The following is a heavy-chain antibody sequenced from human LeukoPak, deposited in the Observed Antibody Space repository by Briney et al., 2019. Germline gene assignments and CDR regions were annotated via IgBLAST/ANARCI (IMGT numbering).Heavy chain of an antibody. CDR3: AKYKWELLYYFDY. J-gene: IGHJ4*02. CDR1: GFTFSSYA. Sequence: GGSLRLSCAASGFTFSSYAMSWVRQAPGKGLEWVSAISGSGGSTYYADSVKGRFAISRDNSKNTLYLQMNSLRAEDTAVYYCAKYKWELLYYFDYWGQGTLVTVSS. V-gene: IGHV3-23*01. CDR2: ISGSGGST. D-gene: IGHD1-26*01.